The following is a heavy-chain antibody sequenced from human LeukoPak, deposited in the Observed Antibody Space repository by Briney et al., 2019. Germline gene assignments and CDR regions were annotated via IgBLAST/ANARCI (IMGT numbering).Heavy chain of an antibody. Sequence: SVTLSLTCAVYGGSFSQYYWNWIRQSPGKGQEWIGEIKNWGKTNYNPALKSRVSLSVDTSKNQFSLKLTSVTAADTGVYSCARGGVLLVVGATMNNWFDSWGQGSLVTVSS. CDR2: IKNWGKT. V-gene: IGHV4-34*01. D-gene: IGHD2-8*02. J-gene: IGHJ5*01. CDR3: ARGGVLLVVGATMNNWFDS. CDR1: GGSFSQYY.